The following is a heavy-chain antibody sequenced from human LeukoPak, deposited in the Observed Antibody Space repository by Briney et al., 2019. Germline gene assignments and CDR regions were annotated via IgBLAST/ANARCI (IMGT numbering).Heavy chain of an antibody. CDR2: IYYSGST. D-gene: IGHD3-3*01. CDR3: ARDRGDFWSGYYSHFDY. V-gene: IGHV4-59*01. J-gene: IGHJ4*02. Sequence: SETLSLTCTVSGGSISSYYWSWIRQPPGKGLEWIGYIYYSGSTNYNPSLKSRVTISVDTSKNQFSLKLSSVTAADTAVYYCARDRGDFWSGYYSHFDYWGQGTLVTVSS. CDR1: GGSISSYY.